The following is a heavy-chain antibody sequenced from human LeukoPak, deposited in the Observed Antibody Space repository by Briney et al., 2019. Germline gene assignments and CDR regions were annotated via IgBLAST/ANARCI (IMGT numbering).Heavy chain of an antibody. CDR3: ARRPTQYSSSWYRGPRWFDP. CDR1: GGSFSGYY. CDR2: INHSGST. D-gene: IGHD6-13*01. J-gene: IGHJ5*02. V-gene: IGHV4-34*01. Sequence: SETLSLTCAVYGGSFSGYYWSWIRQPPGKGLEWIGEINHSGSTNHNPSLKSRVTISVDTSKNQFSLKLSSVTAADTAVYYCARRPTQYSSSWYRGPRWFDPWGQGTLVTVSS.